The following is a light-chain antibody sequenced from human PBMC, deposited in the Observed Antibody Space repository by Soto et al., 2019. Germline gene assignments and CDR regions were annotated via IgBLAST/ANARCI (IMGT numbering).Light chain of an antibody. CDR3: SSYAGSNNFV. Sequence: QSALTQPPSASGSPGQSATISCTGTSSDVGGYNYVSWYQQHPGKAPKLMIYEVSERPSGVPDRFSGSKSSNTASLTVSGLQAEDEADYYCSSYAGSNNFVFGTGTK. CDR2: EVS. J-gene: IGLJ1*01. V-gene: IGLV2-8*01. CDR1: SSDVGGYNY.